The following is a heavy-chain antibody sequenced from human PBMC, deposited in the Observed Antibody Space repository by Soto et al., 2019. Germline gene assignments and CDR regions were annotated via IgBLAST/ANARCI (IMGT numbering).Heavy chain of an antibody. CDR2: IYYSGSS. CDR3: AREGGWFDP. V-gene: IGHV4-31*03. CDR1: GGCISSGGYY. Sequence: ASETLSLTCTVSGGCISSGGYYWSWIRQHPGKGLEWIGYIYYSGSSYYNPSLKSRVTISVDTSKNQLSLKLRSVTAADTAVYYCAREGGWFDPWGQGTLVTASS. J-gene: IGHJ5*02.